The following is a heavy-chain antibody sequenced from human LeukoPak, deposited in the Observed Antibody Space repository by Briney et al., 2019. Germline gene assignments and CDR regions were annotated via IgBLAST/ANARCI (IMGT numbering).Heavy chain of an antibody. J-gene: IGHJ4*02. CDR1: GGSFSGYY. Sequence: SETLSLTCAVYGGSFSGYYWSWIRQPPGKGLEWIGEINHSGSTNYNPSLKSRVTISADTSKNQFSLKLSSVTAADTAVYYCARGQGSSSWFDFDYWGQGTLVTVSS. CDR2: INHSGST. D-gene: IGHD6-13*01. CDR3: ARGQGSSSWFDFDY. V-gene: IGHV4-34*01.